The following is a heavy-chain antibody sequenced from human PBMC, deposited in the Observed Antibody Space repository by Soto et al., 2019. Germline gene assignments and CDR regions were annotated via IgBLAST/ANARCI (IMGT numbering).Heavy chain of an antibody. D-gene: IGHD3-10*01. CDR3: ARSRGSYYTNFDS. CDR2: VIPILGAS. V-gene: IGHV1-24*01. J-gene: IGHJ4*02. Sequence: ASVKVSCKVSGYTLTELSMHWVRQAPGQGLEWVGRVIPILGASNFAQKFQGRVTISADKSADTAYMVLTGLTSEDTAVYYCARSRGSYYTNFDSWGQGTLVTV. CDR1: GYTLTELS.